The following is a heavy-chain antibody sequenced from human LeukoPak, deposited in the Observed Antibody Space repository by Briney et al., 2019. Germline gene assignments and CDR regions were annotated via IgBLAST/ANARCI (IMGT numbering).Heavy chain of an antibody. CDR3: AKALYYYGWGSYWRYLES. CDR1: GFTFSRFA. V-gene: IGHV3-23*01. Sequence: AGGSLRLSCAASGFTFSRFAMSWVRQAPGRGLEWVSAMSGSGDNTYYADPVKGRFTVSRDNSKNTLYLQMDSLGAEDTAVYDCAKALYYYGWGSYWRYLESWGQGTLITVSS. CDR2: MSGSGDNT. J-gene: IGHJ4*02. D-gene: IGHD3-10*01.